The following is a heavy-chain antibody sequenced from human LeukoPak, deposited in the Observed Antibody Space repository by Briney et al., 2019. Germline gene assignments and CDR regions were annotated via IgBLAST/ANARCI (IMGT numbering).Heavy chain of an antibody. V-gene: IGHV4-38-2*02. CDR2: ISHTEST. D-gene: IGHD3-22*01. CDR1: GYSVSSGYY. CDR3: AREVGVNYYYDSSGYLYYFDY. Sequence: SETLSLTCIVSGYSVSSGYYWGWVRQPPGKGLEWIGSISHTESTYYNPSLKSRVTISLDKSKNQFSLKLRSVTAADTAVYYCAREVGVNYYYDSSGYLYYFDYWGQGTLVTVSS. J-gene: IGHJ4*02.